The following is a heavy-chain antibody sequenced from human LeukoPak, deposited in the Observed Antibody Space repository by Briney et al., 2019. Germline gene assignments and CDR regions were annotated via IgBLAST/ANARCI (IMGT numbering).Heavy chain of an antibody. CDR1: GFXFSSYG. D-gene: IGHD5-18*01. CDR2: ISYDESDK. CDR3: SRGYTYGDY. Sequence: GWSLRLTCAASGFXFSSYGIHWVRQAPGKGLEWVAVISYDESDKYYADSVKGRFTISRDNSKNTLYLQMNSLRGEDTAVYYCSRGYTYGDYWGQGTLVTVSS. V-gene: IGHV3-30*03. J-gene: IGHJ4*02.